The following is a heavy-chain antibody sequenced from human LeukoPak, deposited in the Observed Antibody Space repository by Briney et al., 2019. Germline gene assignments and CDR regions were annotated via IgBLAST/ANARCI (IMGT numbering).Heavy chain of an antibody. V-gene: IGHV3-30*04. CDR1: GFTFSSYA. Sequence: GGSLRLSCAASGFTFSSYAIHWVRQAPRKGLEWVAVMSYDGRNKYYADFVKGRFTISRDNSKNALYLQMNSLRAEDTAVYYCARDRAGESDWLFDYWGQGTLVTVSS. J-gene: IGHJ4*02. CDR3: ARDRAGESDWLFDY. D-gene: IGHD3-9*01. CDR2: MSYDGRNK.